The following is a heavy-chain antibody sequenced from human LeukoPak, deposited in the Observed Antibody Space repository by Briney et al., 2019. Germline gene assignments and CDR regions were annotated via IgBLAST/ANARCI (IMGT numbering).Heavy chain of an antibody. J-gene: IGHJ4*02. D-gene: IGHD3-3*01. CDR3: ARGRPQAGGVDFWSGQY. V-gene: IGHV1-69*01. Sequence: AASVKVSCKASGGTFSSYAISWVRQAPGQGLEWMGGIIPIFGTANYAQKFQGRVTITADESTSTAYMELSSLRSEDTAVYYCARGRPQAGGVDFWSGQYWGQGALVTVSS. CDR1: GGTFSSYA. CDR2: IIPIFGTA.